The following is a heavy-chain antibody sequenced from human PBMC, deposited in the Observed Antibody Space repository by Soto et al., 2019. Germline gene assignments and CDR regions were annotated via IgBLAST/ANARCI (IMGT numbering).Heavy chain of an antibody. J-gene: IGHJ5*02. V-gene: IGHV3-21*01. CDR2: ISSSSSYI. CDR3: ARSYSTVPDWFDP. D-gene: IGHD4-4*01. Sequence: EVQLVESGGGLVKPGGSLRLSCAASGFTFSSYSMNWVRQAPGKGLEWVSSISSSSSYIYYADSVKGRFTISRDNAKNSLYLQTNSLSAEATAVYYCARSYSTVPDWFDPWGQGTLVTVSS. CDR1: GFTFSSYS.